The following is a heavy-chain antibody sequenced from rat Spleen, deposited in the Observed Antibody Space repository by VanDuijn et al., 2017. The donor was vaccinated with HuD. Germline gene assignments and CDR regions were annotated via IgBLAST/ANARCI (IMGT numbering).Heavy chain of an antibody. J-gene: IGHJ2*01. Sequence: QVQLKESGPGLVQPSQTLSLTCTVSGFSLTGNNVYWVRQPPGKGLEWIATISNGETTYYNSTLKSRLRISRDTSKNQVFLEMTSLQTEDTAMYFCVRSNGYNYFDYWGQGVMVTVSS. D-gene: IGHD2-3*01. CDR2: ISNGETT. CDR1: GFSLTGNN. V-gene: IGHV2-6*01. CDR3: VRSNGYNYFDY.